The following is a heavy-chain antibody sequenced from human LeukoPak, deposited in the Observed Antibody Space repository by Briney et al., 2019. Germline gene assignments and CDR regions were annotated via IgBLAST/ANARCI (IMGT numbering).Heavy chain of an antibody. V-gene: IGHV3-43*02. D-gene: IGHD3-3*01. CDR2: ISGDGGST. J-gene: IGHJ5*02. CDR1: GFTFDDYA. Sequence: PGGSLRLSCAASGFTFDDYAMHWVRQAPGKGLEWVSLISGDGGSTYYAGSVKGRFTISRDNSKNSLYLQMNSLRTEDTALYYCAKDIARFGVVIGQNNWFDPWGQGTLVTVSS. CDR3: AKDIARFGVVIGQNNWFDP.